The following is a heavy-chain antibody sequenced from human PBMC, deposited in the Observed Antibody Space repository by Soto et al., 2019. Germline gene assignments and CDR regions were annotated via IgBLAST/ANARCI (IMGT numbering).Heavy chain of an antibody. Sequence: QVQLQESGPGLVKPSETLSLTCTVSGGSISSYYWSWIRQPPGKGLEWIGYIYYSGSTSYNPSLKSRVTISVDTSKNQFSLKLSSVTAADTAVYYCARHFDSGYVSFDYWGQGTLVTVSS. CDR2: IYYSGST. V-gene: IGHV4-59*08. J-gene: IGHJ4*02. CDR3: ARHFDSGYVSFDY. CDR1: GGSISSYY. D-gene: IGHD5-12*01.